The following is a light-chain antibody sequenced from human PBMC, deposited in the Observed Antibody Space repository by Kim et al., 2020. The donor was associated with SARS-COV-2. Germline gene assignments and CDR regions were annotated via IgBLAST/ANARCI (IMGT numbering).Light chain of an antibody. CDR1: QSINSW. Sequence: DIQMTQSPSTLSASVGDRVTITCRASQSINSWLAWYQQQPGTAPKLLIYDASSLQSGVPPRFSGRGSGTEFTLTISSLQRDDFATYYCHQYQSYPYTFGQGTKLEI. V-gene: IGKV1-5*01. CDR3: HQYQSYPYT. J-gene: IGKJ2*01. CDR2: DAS.